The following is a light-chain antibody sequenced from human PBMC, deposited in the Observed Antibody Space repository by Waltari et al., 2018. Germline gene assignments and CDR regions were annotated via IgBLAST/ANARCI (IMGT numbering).Light chain of an antibody. CDR2: TAS. CDR3: HQYNNWPPGGT. Sequence: EIVMTQSPAALSVSPGERATLSCRASQSVGINLAWYQQKPGQAPRLRISTASTRATGIPARFSGSGSGTEFTLTINSLQSEDSAIYYCHQYNNWPPGGTFGQGTKVELK. CDR1: QSVGIN. V-gene: IGKV3-15*01. J-gene: IGKJ1*01.